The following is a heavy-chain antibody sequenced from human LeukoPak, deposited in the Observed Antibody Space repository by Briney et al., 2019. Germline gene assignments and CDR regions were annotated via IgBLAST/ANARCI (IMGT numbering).Heavy chain of an antibody. Sequence: PGGSLRLSCAASGFTFDDYAMHWVRQAPGKGLEWVSAISWNSGNIGYADSVKGRFTISRDNAKNSLYLQMDSLRPEDTALYYCAKDMTKEVRGVMGYWGQGTLVTVSS. CDR2: ISWNSGNI. D-gene: IGHD3-10*01. CDR3: AKDMTKEVRGVMGY. CDR1: GFTFDDYA. J-gene: IGHJ4*02. V-gene: IGHV3-9*01.